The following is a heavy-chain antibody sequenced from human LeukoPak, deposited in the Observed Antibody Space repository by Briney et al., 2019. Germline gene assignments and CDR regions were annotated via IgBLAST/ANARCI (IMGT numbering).Heavy chain of an antibody. V-gene: IGHV1-2*02. CDR1: GYTFTGYY. CDR2: INSNSGGT. J-gene: IGHJ5*02. CDR3: ARGRFLEWFTLRFDP. Sequence: GASVKVSCKASGYTFTGYYLHWVRQAPGQGLEWMGWINSNSGGTNYAQKFQGRVTLTRDTSISTAYMELSSLRSDHTAVYYCARGRFLEWFTLRFDPWGQGTLVTVSS. D-gene: IGHD3-3*01.